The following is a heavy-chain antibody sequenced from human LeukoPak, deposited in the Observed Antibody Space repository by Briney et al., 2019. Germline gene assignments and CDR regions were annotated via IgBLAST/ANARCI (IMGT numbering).Heavy chain of an antibody. V-gene: IGHV1-8*01. D-gene: IGHD2-15*01. CDR3: ARGYCSGGSCSAGLGY. CDR1: GYTFTSYD. Sequence: ASVKVSCKASGYTFTSYDINWVRQATGQGLEWMGWTNPNSGNTGYAQKFQGRVTMTRNTSISTAYMELSSLRSEDTAVYYCARGYCSGGSCSAGLGYWGQGTLVTVSS. CDR2: TNPNSGNT. J-gene: IGHJ4*02.